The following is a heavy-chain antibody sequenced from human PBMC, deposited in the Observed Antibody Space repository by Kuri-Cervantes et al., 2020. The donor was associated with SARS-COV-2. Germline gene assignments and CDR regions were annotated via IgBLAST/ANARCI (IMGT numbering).Heavy chain of an antibody. V-gene: IGHV4-39*01. CDR2: IYYSGST. J-gene: IGHJ4*02. CDR3: ARLFDYFDY. Sequence: SETLSLTCTVSGGSISSSSYYWGWIRQPPGKGLEWIGSIYYSGSTYYNPPLRGRVAMSVDTSKNQFSLRLSSVTAADTAVYFCARLFDYFDYWGQGSLVTVSS. D-gene: IGHD3-16*01. CDR1: GGSISSSSYY.